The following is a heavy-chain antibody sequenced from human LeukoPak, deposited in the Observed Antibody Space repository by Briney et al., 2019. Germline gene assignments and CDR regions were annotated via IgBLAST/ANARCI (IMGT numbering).Heavy chain of an antibody. CDR3: AREGYDEAFDI. D-gene: IGHD2-15*01. V-gene: IGHV3-13*04. J-gene: IGHJ3*02. CDR2: FGSTGNT. CDR1: GFTFSRYD. Sequence: PGGSLRLSCAASGFTFSRYDMHWVRQATGKGLEWVSAFGSTGNTYYSGAVKGRFTITRENAKSSLYLQMNSLRAGDTAVYYCAREGYDEAFDIWGHGTMVTVSS.